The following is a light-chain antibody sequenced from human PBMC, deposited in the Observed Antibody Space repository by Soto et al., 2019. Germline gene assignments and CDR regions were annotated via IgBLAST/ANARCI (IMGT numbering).Light chain of an antibody. CDR2: DVS. CDR1: QDIGTK. CDR3: QQYYPWRT. J-gene: IGKJ1*01. Sequence: IVMTQSPGIRSVSARERGTLSCRASQDIGTKLAWYQQKPGQAPRLLMYDVSTRASAAPARFSGSGSGSEFTLPLTSLHSEDFALYFCQQYYPWRTFGQGTKVDIK. V-gene: IGKV3-15*01.